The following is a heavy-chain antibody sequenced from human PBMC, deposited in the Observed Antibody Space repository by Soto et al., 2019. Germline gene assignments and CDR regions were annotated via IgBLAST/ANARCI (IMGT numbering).Heavy chain of an antibody. J-gene: IGHJ6*02. CDR3: ATLYGSFSDHYYNMDV. CDR1: GFTFSHYE. V-gene: IGHV3-48*03. D-gene: IGHD1-26*01. Sequence: GGSLRLSCVASGFTFSHYEMNWVRQAPGKGLEWISYISSSGSTIFYADSVRGRFTVSRDNGQNSLFLQMNSLRVGDSGVYYCATLYGSFSDHYYNMDVWGLGTTVTVSS. CDR2: ISSSGSTI.